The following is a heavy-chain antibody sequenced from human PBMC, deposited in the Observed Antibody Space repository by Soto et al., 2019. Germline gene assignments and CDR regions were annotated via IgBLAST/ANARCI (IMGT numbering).Heavy chain of an antibody. V-gene: IGHV4-30-2*06. CDR1: GDSISGGGFS. CDR3: VRGHYFGSGSTG. D-gene: IGHD3-10*01. J-gene: IGHJ4*01. CDR2: IYPSGTS. Sequence: PSETLSLTCAVSGDSISGGGFSWNWIRQSPGKGLEWIGYIYPSGTSYYNPSLKSRVTISVDKSQNQFSLRLSSMTAAVTAVYYCVRGHYFGSGSTGRGHGTLVTVSS.